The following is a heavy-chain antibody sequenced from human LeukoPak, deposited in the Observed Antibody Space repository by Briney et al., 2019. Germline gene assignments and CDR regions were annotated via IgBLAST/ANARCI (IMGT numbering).Heavy chain of an antibody. CDR3: ARDPGVRWLVGFDY. Sequence: PGGSLRLSCAASGFTFSSYGMHWVRQAPGKGLVWVAVIWYDGSNKYYADSVKGRFTISRDNPKNTLYLQMDSLRAEDTAVYYCARDPGVRWLVGFDYWGQGTLVTVSS. D-gene: IGHD6-19*01. J-gene: IGHJ4*02. V-gene: IGHV3-33*01. CDR2: IWYDGSNK. CDR1: GFTFSSYG.